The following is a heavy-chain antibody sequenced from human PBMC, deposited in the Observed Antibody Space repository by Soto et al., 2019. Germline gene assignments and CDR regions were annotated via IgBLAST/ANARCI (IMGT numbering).Heavy chain of an antibody. CDR2: IYYSGST. J-gene: IGHJ4*02. CDR3: ARGKTVAAAGPFDY. V-gene: IGHV4-31*03. Sequence: QVQLQESGPGLVKPSKTLSLTCTVSGGSISSGGYYWSWIRQHPGKGPEWIGYIYYSGSTYYNPSPKSRVTISGDTSKNQFSLKLSSVTAADTAVYYCARGKTVAAAGPFDYWGQGTLVTVSS. CDR1: GGSISSGGYY. D-gene: IGHD6-13*01.